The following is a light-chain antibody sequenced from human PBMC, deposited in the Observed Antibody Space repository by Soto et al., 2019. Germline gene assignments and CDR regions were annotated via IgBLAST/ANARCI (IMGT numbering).Light chain of an antibody. CDR1: SSTIGSNY. J-gene: IGLJ1*01. CDR3: AAWDDSLSGYV. CDR2: RNN. Sequence: SVLNQPPSASGTPRQRVTISCSGNSSTIGSNYVYWYQQLPGTAPKLLIYRNNQRPSGVPDRFSGSKSGTSASLAISGLRSEDEADYYCAAWDDSLSGYVFGTGTKVTVL. V-gene: IGLV1-47*01.